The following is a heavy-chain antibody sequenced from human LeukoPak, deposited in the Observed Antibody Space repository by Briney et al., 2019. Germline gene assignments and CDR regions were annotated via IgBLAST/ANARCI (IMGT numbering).Heavy chain of an antibody. Sequence: SETLSLTYTVSGGSVSSHYWTWIRQPPGKGLQWVAYTNHVGSADYNPSLKSRVTISVDTSKNQFSLKLSSVTAADTAVYYCARHYDGRGSGSYYEDYWGQGTLVIVSS. CDR1: GGSVSSHY. CDR3: ARHYDGRGSGSYYEDY. V-gene: IGHV4-59*08. D-gene: IGHD1-26*01. J-gene: IGHJ4*02. CDR2: TNHVGSA.